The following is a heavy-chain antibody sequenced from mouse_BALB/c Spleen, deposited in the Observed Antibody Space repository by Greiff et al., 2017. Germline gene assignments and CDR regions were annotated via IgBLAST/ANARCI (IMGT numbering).Heavy chain of an antibody. CDR2: IWGDGST. D-gene: IGHD1-1*01. CDR1: GFSLTGYG. CDR3: ARASSTPWWYFDV. Sequence: VQLQESGPGLVAPSQSLSITCTVSGFSLTGYGVNWVRQPPGKGLEWLGMIWGDGSTDYNSALKSRLSISKDNSKSQVFLKMNSLQTDDTARYYCARASSTPWWYFDVWGAGTTVTVSS. V-gene: IGHV2-6-7*01. J-gene: IGHJ1*01.